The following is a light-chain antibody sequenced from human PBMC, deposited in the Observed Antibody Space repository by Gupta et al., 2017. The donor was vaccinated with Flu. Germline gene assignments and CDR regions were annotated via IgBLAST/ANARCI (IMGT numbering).Light chain of an antibody. J-gene: IGKJ1*01. V-gene: IGKV1-5*03. CDR1: QSIDNW. CDR2: KAS. CDR3: QQDNTYPWT. Sequence: DIQMTQSPSTLSASVGDGVTITCRASQSIDNWLAWYQQRPGKAPNLVIYKASSVETGVPSRFSGSGSGTEFTLTISSLQPDDFATYYCQQDNTYPWTFGQGTKLEI.